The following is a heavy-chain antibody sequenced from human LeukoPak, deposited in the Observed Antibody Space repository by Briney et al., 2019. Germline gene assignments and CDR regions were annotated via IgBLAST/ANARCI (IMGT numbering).Heavy chain of an antibody. D-gene: IGHD3-22*01. CDR2: INAGNGNT. J-gene: IGHJ5*02. Sequence: ASVKVSCKASGYTFTSYAMHWVRQAPGQRLEWMGWINAGNGNTKYSQKFQGRVTITRDTSASTAYMELSSLRSEDTAVYYCARGLNTMIVVGPWGQGTLVTVSS. CDR1: GYTFTSYA. CDR3: ARGLNTMIVVGP. V-gene: IGHV1-3*01.